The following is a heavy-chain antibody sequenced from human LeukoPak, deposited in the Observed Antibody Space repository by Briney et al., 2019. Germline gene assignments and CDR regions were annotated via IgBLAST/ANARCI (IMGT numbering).Heavy chain of an antibody. J-gene: IGHJ4*02. Sequence: PGASLRLSCAASGLTFSGYAMSWVRQAPGKGLEWVSAISGSGGSTYYADSVKGRFTISRDNSKNTLYLQMNSLRAEDTAVYYCAKDPYRGPRYYFDYWGQGTLVTVSS. CDR2: ISGSGGST. CDR3: AKDPYRGPRYYFDY. CDR1: GLTFSGYA. V-gene: IGHV3-23*01. D-gene: IGHD5-18*01.